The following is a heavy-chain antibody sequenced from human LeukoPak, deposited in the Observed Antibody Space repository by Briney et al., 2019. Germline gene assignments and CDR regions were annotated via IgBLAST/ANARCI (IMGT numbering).Heavy chain of an antibody. J-gene: IGHJ4*02. Sequence: SETLPLTCIVSGGSISSSSYYWGWIRQPPGKGLEWIGSIYYSGSTYYNPSVKSRVTISVDTSKNQFSLKLSSVTAADTAVYYCVRHPPSHSITIFGVVMKYYFYSWGQGKRCTVS. CDR3: VRHPPSHSITIFGVVMKYYFYS. V-gene: IGHV4-39*01. D-gene: IGHD3-3*01. CDR2: IYYSGST. CDR1: GGSISSSSYY.